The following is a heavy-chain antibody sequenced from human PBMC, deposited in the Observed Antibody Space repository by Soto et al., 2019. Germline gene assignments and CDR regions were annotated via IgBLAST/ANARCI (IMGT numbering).Heavy chain of an antibody. CDR1: GYSFTSYW. CDR3: ARHISNSWSSMAV. J-gene: IGHJ6*02. Sequence: GAALKISWKGSGYSFTSYWIAWVRQMPGKGLEWMGIIYPSDSDTRYSPSFQGQVTNSADKSISTAYLQWSSLKASDTAMYYCARHISNSWSSMAVWGQGTTVTVSS. V-gene: IGHV5-51*01. D-gene: IGHD2-2*01. CDR2: IYPSDSDT.